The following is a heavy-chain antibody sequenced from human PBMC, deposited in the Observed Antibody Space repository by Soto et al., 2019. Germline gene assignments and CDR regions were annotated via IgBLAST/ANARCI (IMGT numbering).Heavy chain of an antibody. V-gene: IGHV4-30-4*01. Sequence: QVQLQESGPGLVKPSQTLSLTCSVSGASISSRRYYWSWIRQSPGKGLEWIGYIYYTGTTHYNPSVKGRVTIFLDNSNDQFSLNLTSVTAADTAIYYCATVLHTYGTNWVDSWCQGTLVAVSS. CDR2: IYYTGTT. J-gene: IGHJ5*01. CDR1: GASISSRRYY. CDR3: ATVLHTYGTNWVDS. D-gene: IGHD4-17*01.